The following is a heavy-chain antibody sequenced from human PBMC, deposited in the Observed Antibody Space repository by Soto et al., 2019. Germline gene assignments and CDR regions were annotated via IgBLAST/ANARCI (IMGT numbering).Heavy chain of an antibody. CDR3: VRSKGGYSYGTPFDY. V-gene: IGHV3-9*01. CDR1: GFTFEDYA. Sequence: EVQLEESGGALVQPGRSLRLSCAASGFTFEDYAMHWVRQALGKGLEWVSSISWNSGNIGYADSVKGRFTTSRDNAKNSLYLQMNSLRPEDTALYYCVRSKGGYSYGTPFDYWGQGTVVNVSS. D-gene: IGHD5-18*01. J-gene: IGHJ4*02. CDR2: ISWNSGNI.